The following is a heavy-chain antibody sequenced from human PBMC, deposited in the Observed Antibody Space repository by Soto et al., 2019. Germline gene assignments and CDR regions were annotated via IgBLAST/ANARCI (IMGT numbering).Heavy chain of an antibody. Sequence: TSETLSLTCTVSGGSISSSSYYWGWIRQPPGKGLEWIGSIYYSGSTYYNPSLKSRVTISVDTSKNQFSLKLSSVTAADTAVYYCARAQPPSSSWYYFDYWGQGTLVTVSS. CDR1: GGSISSSSYY. D-gene: IGHD6-13*01. V-gene: IGHV4-39*01. J-gene: IGHJ4*02. CDR2: IYYSGST. CDR3: ARAQPPSSSWYYFDY.